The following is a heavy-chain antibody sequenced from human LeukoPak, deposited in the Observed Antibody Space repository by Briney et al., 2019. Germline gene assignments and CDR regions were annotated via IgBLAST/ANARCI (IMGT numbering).Heavy chain of an antibody. Sequence: PGGSLRLSCAASGFTFSNYPMNWVRQAPGKGLEWVSYIGSGGSTIYYADSVKGRFTISRDNAKNSLYLQMNSLRAEDTAVYYCARARGGKIVVVTKVAFDIWGQGTMVTVSS. CDR2: IGSGGSTI. V-gene: IGHV3-48*01. J-gene: IGHJ3*02. D-gene: IGHD3-22*01. CDR1: GFTFSNYP. CDR3: ARARGGKIVVVTKVAFDI.